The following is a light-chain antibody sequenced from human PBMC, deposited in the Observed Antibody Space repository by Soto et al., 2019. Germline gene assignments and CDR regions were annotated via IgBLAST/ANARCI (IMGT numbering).Light chain of an antibody. CDR3: QKSYSTPYT. J-gene: IGKJ2*01. CDR1: QSISSY. V-gene: IGKV1-39*01. CDR2: AAS. Sequence: DIQMTQSPSSLSASVGDRVTITCRASQSISSYLNWYQQKPGKAPKLLIYAASSLQSGVSSRFSGSGPGTDFTLTISSLQPEDFAAYFCQKSYSTPYTFGQGTKLEIK.